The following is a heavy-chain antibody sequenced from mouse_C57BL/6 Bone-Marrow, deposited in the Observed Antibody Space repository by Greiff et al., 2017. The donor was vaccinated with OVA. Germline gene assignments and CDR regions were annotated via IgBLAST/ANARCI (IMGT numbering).Heavy chain of an antibody. CDR1: GYTFTDYE. Sequence: VKLVESGAELVRPGASVTLSCKASGYTFTDYEMHWVKQTPVHGLEWIGAIDPETGGTAYNQKFKGKAILTADKSSSTAYMELRSLTSEDSAVYYCTRYPFYYSNAWFAYWGQGTLVTVSA. D-gene: IGHD2-5*01. V-gene: IGHV1-15*01. CDR3: TRYPFYYSNAWFAY. J-gene: IGHJ3*01. CDR2: IDPETGGT.